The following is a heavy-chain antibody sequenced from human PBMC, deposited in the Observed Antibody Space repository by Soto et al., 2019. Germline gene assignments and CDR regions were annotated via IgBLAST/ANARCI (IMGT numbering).Heavy chain of an antibody. V-gene: IGHV1-18*04. CDR1: GYTFTSYG. Sequence: ASVKVSSKASGYTFTSYGISWVRQAPGQGLEWMGWISAYNGNTNYAQKLQRRVTMTTDTSTSTAYMELSSLRSEDTAVYYCARDRGIAVAGTGLNWFDPWGQGTLVTVSS. CDR3: ARDRGIAVAGTGLNWFDP. D-gene: IGHD6-19*01. CDR2: ISAYNGNT. J-gene: IGHJ5*02.